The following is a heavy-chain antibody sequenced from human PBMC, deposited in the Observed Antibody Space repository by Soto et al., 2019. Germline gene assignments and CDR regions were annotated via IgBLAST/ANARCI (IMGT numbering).Heavy chain of an antibody. CDR2: INAGNGNA. CDR1: GYTFTSYA. D-gene: IGHD3-22*01. J-gene: IGHJ4*02. V-gene: IGHV1-3*01. CDR3: ARTSGXXLYDY. Sequence: QVQLVQSGAEGKKPGASVKVSCKASGYTFTSYAMHWVRQAPGQRLEWMGWINAGNGNAKYSQKFQGRVTITRDTSASTAYMELSSLRSEDTAVXYCARTSGXXLYDYWGQGTLVTVSS.